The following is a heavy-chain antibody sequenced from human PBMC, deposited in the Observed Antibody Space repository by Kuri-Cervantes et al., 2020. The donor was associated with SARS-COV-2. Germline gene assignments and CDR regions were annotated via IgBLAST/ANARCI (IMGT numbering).Heavy chain of an antibody. CDR2: MYFNGRT. CDR1: GGSIRSYF. J-gene: IGHJ3*02. Sequence: GSLRLSCNVSGGSIRSYFWSWIRQAPGKGLEWIGCMYFNGRTNYNPSLKRRVSMSVDTSKSQFSLNLASMSAADTAVYYCAKGARGDMDAFGIWGLGTMVTVSS. D-gene: IGHD2-15*01. CDR3: AKGARGDMDAFGI. V-gene: IGHV4-59*01.